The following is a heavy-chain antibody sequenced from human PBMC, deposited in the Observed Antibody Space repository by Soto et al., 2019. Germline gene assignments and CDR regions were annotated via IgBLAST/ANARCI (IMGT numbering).Heavy chain of an antibody. CDR3: ARESGGATATLDYYYFYMDV. V-gene: IGHV1-2*02. CDR1: GDSFNDYY. D-gene: IGHD5-12*01. Sequence: VQLVQSGAEVKKPGASVKVSCKTSGDSFNDYYIHWVRQAPGQGLEWMGWINPNGGVTKYAQKSRGRVTVTRDTSIRTVYMELSSLRSDDTAVYYCARESGGATATLDYYYFYMDVWGKGTTVTVSS. J-gene: IGHJ6*03. CDR2: INPNGGVT.